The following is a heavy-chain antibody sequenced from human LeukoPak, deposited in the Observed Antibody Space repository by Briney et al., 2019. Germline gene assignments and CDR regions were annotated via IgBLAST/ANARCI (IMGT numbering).Heavy chain of an antibody. CDR3: AKSYDTSGRRAFDI. J-gene: IGHJ3*02. D-gene: IGHD3-22*01. CDR2: ISIDGSYT. Sequence: GGSLRLSCAASGFTFSGYAMSWVRQAPGKGLEWVSAISIDGSYTYYADSVKGRFTISRDNSKNTLYLQMNSLRAEETAVYYCAKSYDTSGRRAFDIWGQGTMVTVSS. CDR1: GFTFSGYA. V-gene: IGHV3-23*01.